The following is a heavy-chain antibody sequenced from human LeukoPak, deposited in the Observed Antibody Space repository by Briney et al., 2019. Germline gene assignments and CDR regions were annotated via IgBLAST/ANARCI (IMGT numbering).Heavy chain of an antibody. CDR2: ISGNGGST. CDR3: VKDQTVVVTALLSY. D-gene: IGHD2-21*02. CDR1: GFTFSSYA. Sequence: AGGSLRLSCSASGFTFSSYAMHWVRQAPGKGLEYVSAISGNGGSTYYVDPVKGRFTISRDNSKNTLYLQMSSLRAEDTAVYYCVKDQTVVVTALLSYWGQGTLVAVSS. V-gene: IGHV3-64D*09. J-gene: IGHJ4*02.